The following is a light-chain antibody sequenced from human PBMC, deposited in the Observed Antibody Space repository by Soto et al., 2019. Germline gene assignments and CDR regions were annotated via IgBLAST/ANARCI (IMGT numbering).Light chain of an antibody. CDR1: QSIGNA. CDR3: RQRYNWPLT. V-gene: IGKV3-11*01. Sequence: TVLTQSPATLSLSPGERATLSYKASQSIGNALGWFQQKPGQAPRLLIDDAFNRATGIPARFTGSGSGSDFTLTISSLDPEDFGVYYCRQRYNWPLTFGGGTKVEIK. CDR2: DAF. J-gene: IGKJ4*01.